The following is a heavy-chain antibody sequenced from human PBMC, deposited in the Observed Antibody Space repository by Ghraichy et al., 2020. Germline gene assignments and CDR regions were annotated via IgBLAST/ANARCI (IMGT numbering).Heavy chain of an antibody. CDR2: ISWNSGSI. V-gene: IGHV3-9*01. J-gene: IGHJ4*02. CDR3: AKLAGSEAAALNDFDY. D-gene: IGHD6-13*01. Sequence: GGSLRLSCAASGFTFDDYAMHWVRQAPGKGLEWVSGISWNSGSIGYADSVKGRFTISRDNAKNSLYLQMNSLRAEDRALYYCAKLAGSEAAALNDFDYWGQGTLVTVSS. CDR1: GFTFDDYA.